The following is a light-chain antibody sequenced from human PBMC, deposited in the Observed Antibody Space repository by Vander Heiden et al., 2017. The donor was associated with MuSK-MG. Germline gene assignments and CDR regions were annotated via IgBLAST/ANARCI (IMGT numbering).Light chain of an antibody. Sequence: SYVQTQPPSVSVAPGKTARITCGGNNMGSKSVNWYQQKPGQAPVLVICHDRERHTGIPERFSGSNSGNTATLTTSRVEAGDEADYYCQVWDRSSDNVVFGGGTKLTVL. V-gene: IGLV3-21*04. CDR2: HDR. CDR3: QVWDRSSDNVV. CDR1: NMGSKS. J-gene: IGLJ2*01.